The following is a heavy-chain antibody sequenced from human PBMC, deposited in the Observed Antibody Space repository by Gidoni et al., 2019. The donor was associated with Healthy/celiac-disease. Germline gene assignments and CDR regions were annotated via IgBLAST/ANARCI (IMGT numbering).Heavy chain of an antibody. CDR1: GFPFGDYA. J-gene: IGHJ2*01. D-gene: IGHD3-16*01. CDR3: TRDAAPFDRFDL. Sequence: EVQLVESGGGLVKPGRSLRLSCTASGFPFGDYAMSWFRQAPGKGLEWVGFIRSKAYGGTTEYAASVKGRFTISRDDSKSIAYLQMNSLKTEDTAVYYCTRDAAPFDRFDLWGRGTLVTVSS. CDR2: IRSKAYGGTT. V-gene: IGHV3-49*05.